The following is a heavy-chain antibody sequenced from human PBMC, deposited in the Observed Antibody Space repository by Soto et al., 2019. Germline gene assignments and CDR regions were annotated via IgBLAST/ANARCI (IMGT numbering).Heavy chain of an antibody. V-gene: IGHV2-70*04. CDR3: ARLGHDSSGYPTPYYFDS. J-gene: IGHJ4*02. D-gene: IGHD3-22*01. CDR2: IDWDDDK. CDR1: GFSVSTSGMR. Sequence: SGPTLLNPAQTLTLTCAFSGFSVSTSGMRVSWVRQPPGKSMEWLARIDWDDDKFYSTSLKTSPTIPKDTSKHQALLIMPNTAPVDTATYYCARLGHDSSGYPTPYYFDSWGQGALVTVSS.